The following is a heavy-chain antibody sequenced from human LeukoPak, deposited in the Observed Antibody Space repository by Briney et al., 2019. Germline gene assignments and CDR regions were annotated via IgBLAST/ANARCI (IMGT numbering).Heavy chain of an antibody. Sequence: TSETLSLTCTVSGVSISSYCWSWIRQPPGKGLEWIGYIYYSGSTNYNPSLKSRVTISVDTSKNQFSLKLSSVTAADTAVYYCASSGYYYYGMDVWGQGTTATVSS. CDR2: IYYSGST. J-gene: IGHJ6*02. V-gene: IGHV4-59*01. CDR3: ASSGYYYYGMDV. CDR1: GVSISSYC.